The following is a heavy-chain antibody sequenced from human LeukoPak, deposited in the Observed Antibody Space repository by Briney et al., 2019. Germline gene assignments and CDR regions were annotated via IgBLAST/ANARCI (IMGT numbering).Heavy chain of an antibody. J-gene: IGHJ4*02. CDR3: AKGTRPLRYFDWSDY. CDR2: ISYNGSNK. Sequence: PGGSLRLSCAASGFTFSSYGMHWVRQAPGKGLEWVAVISYNGSNKYYADSVKGRFTISRDNSKNTLYLQMNSLRAEDTAVYYCAKGTRPLRYFDWSDYWGQGTLVTVSS. CDR1: GFTFSSYG. V-gene: IGHV3-30*18. D-gene: IGHD3-9*01.